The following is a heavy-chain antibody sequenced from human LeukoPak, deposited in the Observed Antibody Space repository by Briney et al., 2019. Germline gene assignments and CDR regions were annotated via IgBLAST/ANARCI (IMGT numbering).Heavy chain of an antibody. J-gene: IGHJ5*02. CDR1: GYPIGLDYY. CDR2: FHRGRI. Sequence: PSETLSLTCTVSGYPIGLDYYWVWIRQAPGRGLQWIGGFHRGRIQYNSALKSRVTISIDSSKDQFSLRMWPVTAADTAFYFCARAPSSYESGNGYPNLGWLDPWGQEALVTVPS. V-gene: IGHV4-38-2*02. D-gene: IGHD5-24*01. CDR3: ARAPSSYESGNGYPNLGWLDP.